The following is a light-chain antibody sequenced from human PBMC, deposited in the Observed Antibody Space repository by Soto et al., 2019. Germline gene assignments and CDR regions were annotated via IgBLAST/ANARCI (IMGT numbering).Light chain of an antibody. V-gene: IGKV1-5*01. CDR2: DAS. CDR1: QSISSW. CDR3: KQYSSYWT. Sequence: DIQVTQSPSSLSASVGYRVTITCRASQSISSWLAWYQQKPGKAPKFLIYDASNLESGVPSRFSGSGSGTEFTLTISSLQPDDFATYYCKQYSSYWTFGQGNKGDIK. J-gene: IGKJ1*01.